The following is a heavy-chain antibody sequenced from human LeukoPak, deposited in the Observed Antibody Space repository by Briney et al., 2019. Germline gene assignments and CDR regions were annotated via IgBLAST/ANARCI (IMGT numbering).Heavy chain of an antibody. J-gene: IGHJ4*02. V-gene: IGHV4-61*05. CDR3: ARATYYDSSYDY. CDR2: IYYSGST. Sequence: SETLSLTCTVSGGSTSGSSYYWGWIRQPPGKGLEWIGYIYYSGSTNYNPSLKSRVTISVDTSKNQFSLKLSSVTAADTAVYYCARATYYDSSYDYWGQGTLVTVSS. D-gene: IGHD3-22*01. CDR1: GGSTSGSSYY.